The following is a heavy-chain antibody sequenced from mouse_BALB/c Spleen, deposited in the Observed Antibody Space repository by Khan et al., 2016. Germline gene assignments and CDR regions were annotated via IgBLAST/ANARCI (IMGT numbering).Heavy chain of an antibody. V-gene: IGHV14-4*02. Sequence: VQLQQSGAELVRSGASVKLSCTASVFNIKDYYMHWVKQRPEQGLEWIGWIDPENGDTEYAPKFQGKATMTADTSSNAAYLQFSSLTSEDSAVXYCTAIYYGIDVYFDYWGQGTTLTVSS. CDR2: IDPENGDT. J-gene: IGHJ2*01. CDR3: TAIYYGIDVYFDY. CDR1: VFNIKDYY. D-gene: IGHD1-1*01.